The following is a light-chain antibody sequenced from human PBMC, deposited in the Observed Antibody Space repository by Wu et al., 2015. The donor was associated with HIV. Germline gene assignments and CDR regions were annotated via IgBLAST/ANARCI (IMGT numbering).Light chain of an antibody. V-gene: IGKV3-20*01. Sequence: ENVLTQSPGTLSLSPGERATLSCRASQSIRSSYLAWYQQKPGQAPRLLIYGASSRATGIPDRFSGSGSGTDFTLTISRLEPEDFAVYYCQQYITSPFTFGPGTKWLSN. CDR2: GAS. J-gene: IGKJ3*01. CDR3: QQYITSPFT. CDR1: QSIRSSY.